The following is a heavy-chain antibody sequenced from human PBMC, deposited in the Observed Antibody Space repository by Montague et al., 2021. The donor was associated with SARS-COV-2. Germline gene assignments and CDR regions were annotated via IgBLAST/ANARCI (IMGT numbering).Heavy chain of an antibody. D-gene: IGHD4-17*01. Sequence: VSPGASLSSDSLSWHWIRQSPSRGLEWLGRTNYRSKWTSDYATSVEGRISIDPDTSKNQFFLHLRSVTPEDTGVYYCVRDTGSAQAGFDAWGQGTLVTVSS. CDR2: TNYRSKWTS. CDR1: GASLSSDSLS. CDR3: VRDTGSAQAGFDA. V-gene: IGHV6-1*01. J-gene: IGHJ4*02.